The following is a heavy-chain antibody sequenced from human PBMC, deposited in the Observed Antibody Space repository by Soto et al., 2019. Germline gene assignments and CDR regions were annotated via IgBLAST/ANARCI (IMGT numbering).Heavy chain of an antibody. Sequence: SETLSLTRTVSGGFIWGWIRQSPDKGLEWIGYIYNSGRYNYNPSLESRLTISIDTSKNQFSLRLASVTAADTAVYYCARGIEGWYQGRYYYGMDVWGQGTTVTVSS. CDR1: GGFI. V-gene: IGHV4-59*01. CDR3: ARGIEGWYQGRYYYGMDV. D-gene: IGHD6-19*01. CDR2: IYNSGRY. J-gene: IGHJ6*02.